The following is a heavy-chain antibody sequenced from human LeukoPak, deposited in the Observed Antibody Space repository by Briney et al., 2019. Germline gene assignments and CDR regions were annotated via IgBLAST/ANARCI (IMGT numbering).Heavy chain of an antibody. J-gene: IGHJ6*04. D-gene: IGHD3-22*01. V-gene: IGHV3-11*01. CDR3: ARSIGYYYTMDV. CDR1: TLTLSYYY. CDR2: TKGSGRNV. Sequence: GGSLRRSFVAYTLTLSYYYMGWIRQAKGSGRGGVLDTKGSGRNVDYGAAVRRQFTSSRDNARNSRSLQMNILRAEDTAVYYCARSIGYYYTMDVWGEGTTVTVSS.